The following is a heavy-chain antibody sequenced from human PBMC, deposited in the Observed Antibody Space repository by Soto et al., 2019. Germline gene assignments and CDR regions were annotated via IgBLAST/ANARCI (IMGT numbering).Heavy chain of an antibody. CDR2: IKKDGSQK. V-gene: IGHV3-7*01. CDR3: VKEIASAQ. Sequence: EVQLVESGGGLVQPGGSLRLSCETSGFTFSNYWMTWVRQAPGKGLEWVANIKKDGSQKNFVDSVKGRFTISRDNAKNSLYLQMDSLRVEDTAIYHCVKEIASAQWGQGTLVTVSS. D-gene: IGHD6-25*01. CDR1: GFTFSNYW. J-gene: IGHJ4*02.